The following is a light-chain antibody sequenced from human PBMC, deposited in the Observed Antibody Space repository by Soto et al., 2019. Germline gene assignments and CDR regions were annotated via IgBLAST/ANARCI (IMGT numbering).Light chain of an antibody. CDR1: SSDVGGYNY. Sequence: QSVLTQPASVSGSPGQSITISCTGTSSDVGGYNYVSWYQQHPGKAPKFMIYDVSNRPSGVSNRFSGSKSGNTASLTISGLQAEDEADYYCSSYITSNTRPIVFGTGTKVTVL. CDR3: SSYITSNTRPIV. CDR2: DVS. J-gene: IGLJ1*01. V-gene: IGLV2-14*01.